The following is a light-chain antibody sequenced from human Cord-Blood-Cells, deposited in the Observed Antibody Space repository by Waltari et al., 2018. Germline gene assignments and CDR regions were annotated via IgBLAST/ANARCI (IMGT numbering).Light chain of an antibody. J-gene: IGKJ2*02. V-gene: IGKV3-20*01. CDR3: QQYGSSRT. Sequence: EIVLTQAPGTLSLSPGERATLSCRASQSGSSSYLAWYQQKPGQAPRLLIYGASSRATGIPDRFSGSGSGTDFTLTISRLEPEDFAVYYCQQYGSSRTFGQGTKLEIK. CDR1: QSGSSSY. CDR2: GAS.